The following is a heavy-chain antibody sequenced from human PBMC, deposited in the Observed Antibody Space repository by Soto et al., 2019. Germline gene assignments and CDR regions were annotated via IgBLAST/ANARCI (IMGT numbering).Heavy chain of an antibody. CDR3: ARLLGYSYGHQELFDD. CDR1: GYTFDNYW. V-gene: IGHV5-51*01. D-gene: IGHD5-18*01. CDR2: IYPGDFDT. Sequence: PGESLKIPCMGSGYTFDNYWIGWVRQMPGKGLEWMGIIYPGDFDTRYSPSFQGHVTMSVDKSINTAYLQWSSLETSDTAMYFCARLLGYSYGHQELFDDWGQGTPVTVSS. J-gene: IGHJ4*02.